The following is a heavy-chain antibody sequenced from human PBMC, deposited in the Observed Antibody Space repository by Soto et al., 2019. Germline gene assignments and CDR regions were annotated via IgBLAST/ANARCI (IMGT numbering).Heavy chain of an antibody. CDR3: ARDMYYYGSGSSY. V-gene: IGHV1-46*01. J-gene: IGHJ4*02. Sequence: GASVKVSCKASGYTFTSYYMHWVRQAPGQGLEWMGIINPSGGSTSYAQKFQGRVTMTRDTSTSTAYMELRSLRSDDTAVYYCARDMYYYGSGSSYWGQGTLVTVSS. D-gene: IGHD3-10*01. CDR1: GYTFTSYY. CDR2: INPSGGST.